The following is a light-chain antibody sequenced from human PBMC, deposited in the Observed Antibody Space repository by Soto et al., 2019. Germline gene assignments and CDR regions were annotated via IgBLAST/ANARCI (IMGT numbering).Light chain of an antibody. CDR1: QSIRSD. V-gene: IGKV3-15*01. Sequence: IVMTQSPATLSVSPGDRATLSCRASQSIRSDLAWYQQRPGQAPRLLIYGASTRATGIPARFSGSGSGTEFTLTISSLQSEDFAVYYCQQYNNWPPITFGQGTRLEIK. CDR2: GAS. CDR3: QQYNNWPPIT. J-gene: IGKJ5*01.